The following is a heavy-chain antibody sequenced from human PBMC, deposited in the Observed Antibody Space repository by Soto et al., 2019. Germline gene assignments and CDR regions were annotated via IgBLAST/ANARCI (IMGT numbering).Heavy chain of an antibody. CDR3: AKEGAGYYDSSPYDS. V-gene: IGHV3-23*01. D-gene: IGHD3-22*01. J-gene: IGHJ5*01. Sequence: GGSLRLSCAASGFPFSGYAMSGGRRAPGKGPEWVSSISGSGESTHYADSVKGRSTISRDNSKNTLYLQMNSLRAEDTAVYYCAKEGAGYYDSSPYDSWGQGTLVTVSS. CDR2: ISGSGEST. CDR1: GFPFSGYA.